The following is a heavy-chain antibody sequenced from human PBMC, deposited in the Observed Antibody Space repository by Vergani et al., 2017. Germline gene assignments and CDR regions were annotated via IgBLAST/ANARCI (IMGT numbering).Heavy chain of an antibody. CDR3: AIDETPRRRSSSTFSSDYYGMDV. Sequence: QVQLVQSGAEVKKPGSSVKVSCKASGGTFSSYAISWVRQAPGQGLEWMGRIIPIFGTANYAQKFQGRVTITADESTSTAYMELSSLRSEDTAVYYCAIDETPRRRSSSTFSSDYYGMDVWGQGTTVTVSS. D-gene: IGHD6-6*01. CDR1: GGTFSSYA. J-gene: IGHJ6*02. CDR2: IIPIFGTA. V-gene: IGHV1-69*18.